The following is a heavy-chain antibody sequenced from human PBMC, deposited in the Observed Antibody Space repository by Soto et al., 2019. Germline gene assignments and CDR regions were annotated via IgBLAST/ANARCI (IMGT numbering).Heavy chain of an antibody. V-gene: IGHV1-18*01. CDR1: GYTFTSYG. Sequence: QVQLVQSGAEVKKPGASVRVSCKASGYTFTSYGISWVRQAPGQGLEWMGWISAYNGNTNYAQKLQGRVTMTTDTSTSTAYMELRSLRSDDTAVYYCARATLSGSYYANWFDPWGQGTLVTVSS. D-gene: IGHD1-26*01. CDR3: ARATLSGSYYANWFDP. CDR2: ISAYNGNT. J-gene: IGHJ5*02.